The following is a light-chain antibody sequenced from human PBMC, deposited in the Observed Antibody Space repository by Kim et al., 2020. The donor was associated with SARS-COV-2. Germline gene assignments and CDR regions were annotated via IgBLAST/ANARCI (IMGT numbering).Light chain of an antibody. V-gene: IGLV6-57*03. J-gene: IGLJ3*02. Sequence: NFMLTQPPSVSESPGKTITISCTRSSGAIASFYVQWFQQRPGSAPTTVIFGANQRPSGVPDRFSASVAQSSGSASLTISGLKTEGEADYYCQSFDSNNLWVFGGGTQLTVL. CDR2: GAN. CDR3: QSFDSNNLWV. CDR1: SGAIASFY.